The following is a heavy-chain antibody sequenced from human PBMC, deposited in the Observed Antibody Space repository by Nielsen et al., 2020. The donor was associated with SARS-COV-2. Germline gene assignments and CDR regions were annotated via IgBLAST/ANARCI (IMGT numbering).Heavy chain of an antibody. CDR2: IYYSGST. CDR3: ARGEGGYDWYLPYYYYGMDV. D-gene: IGHD5-12*01. V-gene: IGHV4-59*01. J-gene: IGHJ6*02. Sequence: WIRQPPGKGLEWIWYIYYSGSTNYNPSLKSRVTISVDTSKNQFSLKLSSVTAADTAVYYCARGEGGYDWYLPYYYYGMDVWGQGTTVTVSS.